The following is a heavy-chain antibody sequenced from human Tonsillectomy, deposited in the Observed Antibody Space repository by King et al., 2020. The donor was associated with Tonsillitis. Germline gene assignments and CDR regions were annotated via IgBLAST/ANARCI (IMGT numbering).Heavy chain of an antibody. Sequence: VQLVESGGGLVQPGGSLRLSCAASGFTFSSYPKSWVRQAPGKGLEWGSVIYSGVSSTYYADSVKGRFTISRDDSKNTLYLQMNSLRAEDTAVYYCAKDGWPDGFDIWGQGTMVTVSS. CDR1: GFTFSSYP. V-gene: IGHV3-23*03. CDR2: IYSGVSST. D-gene: IGHD5-24*01. CDR3: AKDGWPDGFDI. J-gene: IGHJ3*02.